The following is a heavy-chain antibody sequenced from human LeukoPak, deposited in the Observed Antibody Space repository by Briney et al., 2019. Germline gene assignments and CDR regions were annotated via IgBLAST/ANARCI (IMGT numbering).Heavy chain of an antibody. V-gene: IGHV4-31*03. CDR2: IYYTGSV. CDR3: ARGPNWNDEWYSDY. D-gene: IGHD1-20*01. J-gene: IGHJ4*02. CDR1: GASISTGGFY. Sequence: KTSETLSLTCTISGASISTGGFYWTWIRQPPGEGLEWIGYIYYTGSVDYNASLKSRLTISLDTSKNRFSLKLSSVTAADTAVYYCARGPNWNDEWYSDYWGQGTLVTVSS.